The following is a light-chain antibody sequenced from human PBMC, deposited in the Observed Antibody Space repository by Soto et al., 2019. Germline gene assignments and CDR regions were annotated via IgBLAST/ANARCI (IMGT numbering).Light chain of an antibody. CDR2: GAS. V-gene: IGKV3-15*01. CDR3: QQYNNWPSIT. CDR1: QGVSSY. Sequence: EIVMTQSPATLSLSPGERVTLSCRASQGVSSYLAWYQQKPGQAPRLLIYGASIRATGIPARFSGSGSGTEFTLTISSLQSEDFAVYYCQQYNNWPSITFGQGTRLEI. J-gene: IGKJ5*01.